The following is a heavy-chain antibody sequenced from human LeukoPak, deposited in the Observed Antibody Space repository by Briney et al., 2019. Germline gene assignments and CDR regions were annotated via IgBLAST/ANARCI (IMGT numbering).Heavy chain of an antibody. CDR3: ARGGELVSPYNWFDP. V-gene: IGHV4-34*01. CDR1: GGSFSGYY. Sequence: SETQSLTCAVYGGSFSGYYWSWIRQPPGKGLEWIGEINHSGSTNYNPSLKSRVTISVDTSKNQFSLKLSSVTAADTAVYYCARGGELVSPYNWFDPWGQGTLVTVSS. CDR2: INHSGST. D-gene: IGHD1-1*01. J-gene: IGHJ5*02.